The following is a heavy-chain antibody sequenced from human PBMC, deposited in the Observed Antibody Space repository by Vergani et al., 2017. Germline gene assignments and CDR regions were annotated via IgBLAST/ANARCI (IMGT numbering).Heavy chain of an antibody. D-gene: IGHD3-9*01. V-gene: IGHV1-46*03. CDR1: GYTFSNYY. CDR2: INPSGGHT. CDR3: ARGDYGILTGYRY. J-gene: IGHJ4*02. Sequence: QVQLVQSGAEVKKPGSSVKVSCKTSGYTFSNYYMHWVRQAPGQGLEWMGIINPSGGHTNYAQKFQGRVTMTRDTSTSTVYRELSSLRSEDTAIYYCARGDYGILTGYRYWGQGTLVTVSA.